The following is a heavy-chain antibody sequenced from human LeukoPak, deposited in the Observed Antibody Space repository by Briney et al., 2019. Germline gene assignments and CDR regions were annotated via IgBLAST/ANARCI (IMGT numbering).Heavy chain of an antibody. CDR1: GFTFDDYA. CDR3: AKGGIIPAAVFDF. Sequence: GGSLRLSCAASGFTFDDYAMHWVRQAPGKGLEWVSGISWNSGSIGYADSVKGRFTISRDNAKNSLYLQMNSLRAEDTALYYCAKGGIIPAAVFDFWGQGTLVAVS. D-gene: IGHD6-13*01. J-gene: IGHJ4*02. V-gene: IGHV3-9*01. CDR2: ISWNSGSI.